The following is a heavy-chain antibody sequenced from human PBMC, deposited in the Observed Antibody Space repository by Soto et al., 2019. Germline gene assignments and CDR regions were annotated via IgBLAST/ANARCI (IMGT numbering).Heavy chain of an antibody. J-gene: IGHJ4*02. V-gene: IGHV3-30*18. CDR2: ISYDGSNK. Sequence: QVQLVESGGGVVQPGRSLRLSCAASGFTFSSYGMHWVRQAPGKGLEWVAVISYDGSNKYYADSVKGRFTISRDNSKNTLYLQMNSLSAEDTAVYYCAKDGRYYDYIWGSYRHFDYWGQGTLVTVSS. D-gene: IGHD3-16*02. CDR3: AKDGRYYDYIWGSYRHFDY. CDR1: GFTFSSYG.